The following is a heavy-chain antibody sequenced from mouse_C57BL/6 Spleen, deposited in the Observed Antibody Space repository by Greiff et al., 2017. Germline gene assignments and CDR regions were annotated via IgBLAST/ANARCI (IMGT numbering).Heavy chain of an antibody. J-gene: IGHJ3*01. D-gene: IGHD1-1*01. V-gene: IGHV1-61*01. CDR2: IYPSDSET. CDR3: AREDYYGSSPFAY. Sequence: QVQLQQPGAELVRPGSSVKLSCKASGYTFTSYWMDWVQQRPGQGLEWIGNIYPSDSETHYNQKFKDKATLTVDKSSSTAYMQLSSLTSEDSAVYYCAREDYYGSSPFAYWGQGTLVTVSA. CDR1: GYTFTSYW.